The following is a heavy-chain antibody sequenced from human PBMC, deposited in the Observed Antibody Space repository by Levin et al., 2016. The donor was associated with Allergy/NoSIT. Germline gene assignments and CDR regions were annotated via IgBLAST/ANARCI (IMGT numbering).Heavy chain of an antibody. CDR3: ARRGGYDSIY. J-gene: IGHJ4*02. D-gene: IGHD5-12*01. CDR2: ISSSGSTI. Sequence: WIRQPPGKGLEWVSYISSSGSTIYYADSVKGRFTISRDNAKNSLYLQMNSLRAEDTAVYYCARRGGYDSIYWGQGTLVTVSS. V-gene: IGHV3-11*01.